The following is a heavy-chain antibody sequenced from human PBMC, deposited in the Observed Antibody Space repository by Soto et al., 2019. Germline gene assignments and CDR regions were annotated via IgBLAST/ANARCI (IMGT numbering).Heavy chain of an antibody. V-gene: IGHV1-69*01. CDR1: GGTFSSYA. J-gene: IGHJ5*01. Sequence: QVQLVQSGAEVKKPGSSVKVSCKASGGTFSSYAISWVRQAPGQGLEWMGGIIPIFGTANYAQKFQGRVTITADESTSIASKELSSLRYEDTAVYCCARGREDGIVVVPSFDSWGQGTLVTVSS. CDR3: ARGREDGIVVVPSFDS. D-gene: IGHD2-21*01. CDR2: IIPIFGTA.